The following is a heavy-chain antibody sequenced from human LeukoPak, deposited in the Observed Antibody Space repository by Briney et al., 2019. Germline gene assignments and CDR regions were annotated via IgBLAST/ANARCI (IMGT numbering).Heavy chain of an antibody. Sequence: GGTLRLSCAASGFTFSSYGMSWVRQAPGKGLEWVSGISWNSGSIGYADSVKGRFTISRDNAKNSLYLQMNSLRAEDTALYYCAKSSLYCSGGSCYFFDYWGQGTLVTVSS. V-gene: IGHV3-9*01. CDR1: GFTFSSYG. J-gene: IGHJ4*02. D-gene: IGHD2-15*01. CDR3: AKSSLYCSGGSCYFFDY. CDR2: ISWNSGSI.